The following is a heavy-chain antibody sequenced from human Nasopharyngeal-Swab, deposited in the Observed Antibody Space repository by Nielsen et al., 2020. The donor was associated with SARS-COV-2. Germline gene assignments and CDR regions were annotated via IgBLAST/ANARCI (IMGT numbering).Heavy chain of an antibody. CDR2: IYYSGSA. Sequence: WIRQPPGKGLEWIGNIYYSGSAYYNPSLKSRVTISVDTSKNQFSLNLISVTAADAAVYYCARVGRVIGYWGQGTLVTVSS. J-gene: IGHJ4*02. V-gene: IGHV4-39*07. D-gene: IGHD1-14*01. CDR3: ARVGRVIGY.